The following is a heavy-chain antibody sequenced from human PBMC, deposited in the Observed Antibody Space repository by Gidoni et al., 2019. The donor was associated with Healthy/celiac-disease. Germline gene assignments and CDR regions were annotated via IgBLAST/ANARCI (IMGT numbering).Heavy chain of an antibody. J-gene: IGHJ5*02. Sequence: QVQLVQSGAEVKKPGASVKVSCKVSGYTLTELSMHWVRQAPGKGLEWMGGFDSEGGETNYAKKFQGRVTMNEDTSTGTAYMEVSSLGSEDTAGYYCATAPTMGAGDWFDPWGQGTLVTVSS. CDR3: ATAPTMGAGDWFDP. V-gene: IGHV1-24*01. CDR1: GYTLTELS. D-gene: IGHD3-16*01. CDR2: FDSEGGET.